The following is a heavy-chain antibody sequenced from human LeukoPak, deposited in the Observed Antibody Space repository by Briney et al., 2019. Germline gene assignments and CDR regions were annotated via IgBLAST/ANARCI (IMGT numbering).Heavy chain of an antibody. V-gene: IGHV3-74*01. CDR3: ARVSGSRNYYFGAFDI. CDR1: GFTFSSYW. Sequence: HTGGSLRLSCAASGFTFSSYWMHWVRQAPGKGLEWISRIYSDESSAYYADSVKGRFTISRDNAKKTLYLQMNSLRAEDTAMYYCARVSGSRNYYFGAFDIWGQGTMVTVSS. D-gene: IGHD3-10*01. J-gene: IGHJ3*02. CDR2: IYSDESSA.